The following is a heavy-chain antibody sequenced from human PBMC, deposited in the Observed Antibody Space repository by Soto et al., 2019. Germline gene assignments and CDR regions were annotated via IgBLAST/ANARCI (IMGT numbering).Heavy chain of an antibody. Sequence: GGGLRLSCAASGFTLSSYSMNWVRQAPGKGLEWVSSISSSSSYIYYADSVKGRFTISRDNAKNSLYLQMNSLRAEDTAVYYCARDLSDAFDIWGQGTMVTVSS. J-gene: IGHJ3*02. CDR2: ISSSSSYI. CDR3: ARDLSDAFDI. V-gene: IGHV3-21*01. CDR1: GFTLSSYS.